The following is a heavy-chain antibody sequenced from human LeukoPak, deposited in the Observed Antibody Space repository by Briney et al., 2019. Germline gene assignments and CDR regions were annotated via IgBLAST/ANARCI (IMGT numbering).Heavy chain of an antibody. CDR2: ISWDGGST. D-gene: IGHD2-2*01. J-gene: IGHJ6*03. CDR3: AKGGECSSTSCYEHYYYYMDV. V-gene: IGHV3-43*01. CDR1: GFTFDDYT. Sequence: GGSLRLSCAASGFTFDDYTMHWVRQAPGKGLEWVSLISWDGGSTYYADSVKGRFTISRDNSKNSLYLQMNSLRTEDTALYYCAKGGECSSTSCYEHYYYYMDVWGKGTTVTISS.